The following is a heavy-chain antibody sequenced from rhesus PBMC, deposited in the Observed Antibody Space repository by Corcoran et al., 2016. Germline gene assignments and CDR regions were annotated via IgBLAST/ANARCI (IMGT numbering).Heavy chain of an antibody. CDR2: ISGSSGST. Sequence: QVQLQESGPGLVKPSETLSLTCAVSGGSFRGSYWVWIRPPPGKGLEWIGYISGSSGSTDYNPSLKSRVTISTDTSKNQFSLKLSSVTAADTAVYYWAREGSRSYRLDSWGQGVVVTVSS. CDR3: AREGSRSYRLDS. V-gene: IGHV4-165*01. D-gene: IGHD3-9*01. CDR1: GGSFRGSY. J-gene: IGHJ6*01.